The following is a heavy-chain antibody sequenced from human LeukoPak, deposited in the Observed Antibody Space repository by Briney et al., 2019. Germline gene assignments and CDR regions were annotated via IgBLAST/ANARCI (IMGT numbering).Heavy chain of an antibody. V-gene: IGHV5-51*01. J-gene: IGHJ6*03. CDR1: GYSFTSYW. D-gene: IGHD2-15*01. CDR2: IYPGDSDT. CDR3: AREYCSGGSCYQSTHYYMDV. Sequence: GESLKISCKGFGYSFTSYWIGWVRQMPGKGLEWMGIIYPGDSDTRYSPSFQGQVTISADKSISTAYLQWSSLKASDTAMYYCAREYCSGGSCYQSTHYYMDVWGKGTTVTVSS.